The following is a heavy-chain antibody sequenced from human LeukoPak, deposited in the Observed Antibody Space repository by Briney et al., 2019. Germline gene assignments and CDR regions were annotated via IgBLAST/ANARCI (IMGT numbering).Heavy chain of an antibody. J-gene: IGHJ5*02. CDR2: IYPGDSDT. V-gene: IGHV5-51*01. Sequence: GESLKISCKGSGYSFTSQWIGWARQMPGKGLEWMGIIYPGDSDTRYGPSFQGQVTISADKSISTAYLQWSSLKASDTAMYYCARSYRSFDWFDPWGQGTLDTVSS. CDR3: ARSYRSFDWFDP. D-gene: IGHD6-6*01. CDR1: GYSFTSQW.